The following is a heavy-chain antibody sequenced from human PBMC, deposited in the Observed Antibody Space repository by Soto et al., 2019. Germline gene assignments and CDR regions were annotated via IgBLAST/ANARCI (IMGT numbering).Heavy chain of an antibody. D-gene: IGHD3-16*02. J-gene: IGHJ5*02. CDR2: ISGSGGST. CDR1: GFTFSSYA. CDR3: AKDETGIVSLFDP. V-gene: IGHV3-23*01. Sequence: GGSLRLSCAASGFTFSSYAMGWVRQAPEKGLEWVSAISGSGGSTYYADSVKGRFTISRDNSKNTLYLQMNSLRAEDTAVYYCAKDETGIVSLFDPWGQGTLVTVSS.